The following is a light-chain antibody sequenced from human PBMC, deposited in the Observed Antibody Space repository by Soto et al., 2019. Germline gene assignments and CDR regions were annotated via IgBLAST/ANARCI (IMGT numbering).Light chain of an antibody. J-gene: IGLJ3*02. CDR3: SSYAGSNDRWV. CDR2: EVS. Sequence: QSALTQPPFASGSPGQSVTISCTGTSSDIGAYNYVSWYQQHPGKAPKLMIHEVSKRPSGVPDRFSGSKSGNTASLTVSGLQAEDEADYYCSSYAGSNDRWVFGGGTQLTVL. CDR1: SSDIGAYNY. V-gene: IGLV2-8*01.